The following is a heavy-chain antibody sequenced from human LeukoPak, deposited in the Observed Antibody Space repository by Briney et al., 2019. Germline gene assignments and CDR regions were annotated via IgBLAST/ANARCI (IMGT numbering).Heavy chain of an antibody. J-gene: IGHJ6*02. CDR1: GGSISSYY. CDR2: IHYSGST. D-gene: IGHD6-19*01. V-gene: IGHV4-59*01. CDR3: ARERTSSGWVYYYYGMDV. Sequence: PSETLSLTCTVSGGSISSYYWSWIRQPPGKGREWIGYIHYSGSTTYNPSLESRVTISVDTSKNQFSLTLSSVTAADTAVYYCARERTSSGWVYYYYGMDVWGQGTTVIVSS.